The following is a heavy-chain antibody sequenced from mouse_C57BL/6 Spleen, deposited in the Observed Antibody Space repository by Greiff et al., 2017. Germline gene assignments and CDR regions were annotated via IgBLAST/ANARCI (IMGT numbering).Heavy chain of an antibody. J-gene: IGHJ2*01. CDR2: INPNNGGT. Sequence: EVQLHQSGPELVKPGASVKISCKASGYTFTDYYMNWVKQSHGKSLEWIGDINPNNGGTSYNQKFKGKATLTVDKSASTAYMELRSLTSEDSAVYYCARSTVVPFDYWGQGTTLTVSS. CDR1: GYTFTDYY. V-gene: IGHV1-26*01. CDR3: ARSTVVPFDY. D-gene: IGHD5-1*01.